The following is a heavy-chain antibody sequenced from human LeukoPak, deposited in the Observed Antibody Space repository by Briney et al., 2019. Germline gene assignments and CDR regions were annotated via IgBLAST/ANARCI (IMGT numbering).Heavy chain of an antibody. Sequence: GGSLRLSCAASGFTFSSYSMNWVRQAPGKGLEWVSSISSSSSYIYYADSVKGRFTISRDNAKNSLYLQMNSLRAEDTAVYYCARGLLYYYDSSGYYNNYFDYWGQGTLVTVSS. CDR3: ARGLLYYYDSSGYYNNYFDY. CDR1: GFTFSSYS. J-gene: IGHJ4*02. D-gene: IGHD3-22*01. V-gene: IGHV3-21*01. CDR2: ISSSSSYI.